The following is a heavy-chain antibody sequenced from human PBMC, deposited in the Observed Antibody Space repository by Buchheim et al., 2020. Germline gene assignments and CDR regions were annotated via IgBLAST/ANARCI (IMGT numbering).Heavy chain of an antibody. CDR2: IIPIFGTA. Sequence: QVQLVQSGAEVKKPGSSVKVSCKASGGTFSSYAISWVRQAPGQGLEWMGGIIPIFGTANYAQKFQGRVTITADKYTSTAYMELSSLRSEDTAVYYCARDRIVVVVAATRDYYYGMDVWGQGTT. CDR1: GGTFSSYA. CDR3: ARDRIVVVVAATRDYYYGMDV. D-gene: IGHD2-15*01. J-gene: IGHJ6*02. V-gene: IGHV1-69*06.